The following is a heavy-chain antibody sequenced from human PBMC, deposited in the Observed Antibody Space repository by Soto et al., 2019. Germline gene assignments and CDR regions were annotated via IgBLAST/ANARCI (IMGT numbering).Heavy chain of an antibody. CDR1: GFTLTKYS. CDR2: ISSTTNYI. J-gene: IGHJ4*02. Sequence: LRLSCTATGFTLTKYSMNWVRQAQGKGLEWVSSISSTTNYIYYGDSMKGRFTISRDKAKNSLYLEMNSLRAEDTAVYYCARESEDLTSYLDYYRERLLVTASS. V-gene: IGHV3-21*06. CDR3: ARESEDLTSYLDY.